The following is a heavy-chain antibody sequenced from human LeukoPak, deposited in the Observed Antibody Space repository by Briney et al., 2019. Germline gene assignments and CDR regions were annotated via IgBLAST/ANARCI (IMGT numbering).Heavy chain of an antibody. Sequence: ASVQVSCKASGYIFTGYWIHWVRQAPGQGLEWMGFINPNSGNINYAQKFQGRVTMARDTSINTAYMELNGLTGDDTAVYYCAREMRPATTTLVAYWGQGTLVTVSS. CDR1: GYIFTGYW. D-gene: IGHD1-1*01. J-gene: IGHJ4*02. V-gene: IGHV1-2*02. CDR2: INPNSGNI. CDR3: AREMRPATTTLVAY.